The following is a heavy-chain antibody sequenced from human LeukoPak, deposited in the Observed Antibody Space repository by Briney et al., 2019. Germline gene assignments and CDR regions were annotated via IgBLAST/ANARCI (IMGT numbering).Heavy chain of an antibody. CDR2: INHSGST. D-gene: IGHD4-11*01. CDR1: GGSFSAYS. CDR3: ARAHYGNYAEYFQH. V-gene: IGHV4-34*01. J-gene: IGHJ1*01. Sequence: SETLSLTCAVYGGSFSAYSWSWIRLPTGKGLECIGEINHSGSTNYNPSLKSRVTMSVDTSKNQFSLKLTSVTAADTAVYYCARAHYGNYAEYFQHWGQGTLVTVSS.